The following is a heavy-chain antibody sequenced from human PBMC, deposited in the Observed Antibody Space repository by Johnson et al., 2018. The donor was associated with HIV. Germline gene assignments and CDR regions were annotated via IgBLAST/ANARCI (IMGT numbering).Heavy chain of an antibody. CDR1: GFSFSNYG. Sequence: QVQLVESGGGLVQPGGSLRLSCAASGFSFSNYGMHWVRQAPGKGLEWVAFIHYGGSKKFYAESVKGRFIISSDNSKTILYLQMNSLRAEDTAVYYCAREVHYDSSDYYERYAFDVWGQGTTVIVSS. CDR3: AREVHYDSSDYYERYAFDV. CDR2: IHYGGSKK. D-gene: IGHD3-22*01. J-gene: IGHJ3*01. V-gene: IGHV3-30*02.